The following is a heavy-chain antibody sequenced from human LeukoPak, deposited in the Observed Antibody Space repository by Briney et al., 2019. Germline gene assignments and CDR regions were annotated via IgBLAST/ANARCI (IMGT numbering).Heavy chain of an antibody. J-gene: IGHJ6*03. D-gene: IGHD3-10*01. Sequence: ASVKVSCKASGYTFTSYYMHWVRQAPGQGLEWMGIINPSGDSTSYAQKLQGRVTMTTDTSTSTAYMELRSLRSDDTAVYYCARAPPITMVRALERDYYYYTDVWGKGTTVTISS. CDR1: GYTFTSYY. CDR2: INPSGDST. CDR3: ARAPPITMVRALERDYYYYTDV. V-gene: IGHV1-46*01.